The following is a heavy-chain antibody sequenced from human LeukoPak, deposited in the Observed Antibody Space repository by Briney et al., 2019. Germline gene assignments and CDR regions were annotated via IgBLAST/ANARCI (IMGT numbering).Heavy chain of an antibody. D-gene: IGHD3-10*01. J-gene: IGHJ4*02. Sequence: SVKVSCKASGGTFSSYAISWVRQAPGQGLEWMGGIIPIFGTANYAQKSQGRVTMTRDTSTSTVYMEVRSLRSEDTAVYYCARSSFYGSGYYFDYWGQGTLVTVSS. CDR2: IIPIFGTA. CDR3: ARSSFYGSGYYFDY. CDR1: GGTFSSYA. V-gene: IGHV1-69*05.